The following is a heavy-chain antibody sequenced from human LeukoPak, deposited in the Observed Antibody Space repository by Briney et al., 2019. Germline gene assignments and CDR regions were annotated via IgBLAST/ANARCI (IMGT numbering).Heavy chain of an antibody. V-gene: IGHV4-34*01. CDR3: ASRRGVGATADY. D-gene: IGHD1-26*01. J-gene: IGHJ4*02. CDR2: INHSGST. Sequence: SETLSLTCAVYGGSFSGYYWSWIRQPPGKGLEWIGEINHSGSTNYNPSLKSRVTISVDTSKNQFSLKLSSVTAADTAVYYCASRRGVGATADYWGRGTLVTVSS. CDR1: GGSFSGYY.